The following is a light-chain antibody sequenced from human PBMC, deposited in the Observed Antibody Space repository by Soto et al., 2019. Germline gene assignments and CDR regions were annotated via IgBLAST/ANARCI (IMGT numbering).Light chain of an antibody. CDR3: QLWDSTRDHHV. J-gene: IGLJ1*01. CDR2: ADD. Sequence: SYELTQPPSVSVAPGQTARITCGGNNIGSKSVHWYQQKPGQATVLVVYADDDRPSGIPERISGSNSGNTATLTISRVEAGDEADYYCQLWDSTRDHHVFGSGTKLTVL. CDR1: NIGSKS. V-gene: IGLV3-21*02.